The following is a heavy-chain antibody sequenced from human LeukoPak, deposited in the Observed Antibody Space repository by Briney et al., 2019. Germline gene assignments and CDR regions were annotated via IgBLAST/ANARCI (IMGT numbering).Heavy chain of an antibody. CDR2: MYTSGST. J-gene: IGHJ3*02. CDR3: ARYLGYCSGDSCLQWAFDI. D-gene: IGHD2-15*01. V-gene: IGHV4-61*02. CDR1: GGSINSGNYY. Sequence: SETLSLTCTVSGGSINSGNYYWSWIRQPAGKGLEWIGRMYTSGSTNYNPSLKSRVSISVDTSKNQFSLKLTSVTAADTAVYYCARYLGYCSGDSCLQWAFDIWGQGTMVTVSS.